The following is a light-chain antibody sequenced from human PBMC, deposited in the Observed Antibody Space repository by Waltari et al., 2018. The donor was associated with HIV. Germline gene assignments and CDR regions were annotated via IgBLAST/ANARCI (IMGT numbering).Light chain of an antibody. CDR2: EVN. CDR3: SSYTSSSTLWM. J-gene: IGLJ3*02. CDR1: NSDVGSYNR. Sequence: QSALTQPPSVSGSPGQSVTISCTGTNSDVGSYNRVSWYQLPPGTAPKLMIYEVNNRSSGVPDRFSGSKSGNTASLTSAGLQAEDEADYYCSSYTSSSTLWMFGGGTKLTVL. V-gene: IGLV2-18*02.